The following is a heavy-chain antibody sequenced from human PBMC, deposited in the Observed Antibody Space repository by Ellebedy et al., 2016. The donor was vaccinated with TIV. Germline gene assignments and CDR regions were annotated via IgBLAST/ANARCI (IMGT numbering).Heavy chain of an antibody. CDR3: VRDPGSFEPHYYFDY. D-gene: IGHD3-9*01. CDR1: GYTFNDYT. CDR2: VRSRDGAT. Sequence: ASVKVSCKASGYTFNDYTVHWVRQAPGQGLEWMGWVRSRDGATRYAQKFQGRVTLTRDTSISTAFMELSSLGSDDTAVYYCVRDPGSFEPHYYFDYWGQGTLVTVSS. J-gene: IGHJ4*02. V-gene: IGHV1-2*02.